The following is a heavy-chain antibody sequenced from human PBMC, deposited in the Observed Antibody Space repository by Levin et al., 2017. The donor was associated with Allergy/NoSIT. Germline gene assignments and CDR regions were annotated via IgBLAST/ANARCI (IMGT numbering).Heavy chain of an antibody. CDR1: GGSISNYY. Sequence: SETLSLTCTVSGGSISNYYWTWIRQSPGKGLEWIGYIHYNGRSDYNPSLKSRVTMSVDTSKNQFSLKLGTVTAAETAVSYCVKVGGAGHFDYWGQGTLVTVSS. D-gene: IGHD3-16*01. V-gene: IGHV4-59*01. CDR2: IHYNGRS. CDR3: VKVGGAGHFDY. J-gene: IGHJ4*02.